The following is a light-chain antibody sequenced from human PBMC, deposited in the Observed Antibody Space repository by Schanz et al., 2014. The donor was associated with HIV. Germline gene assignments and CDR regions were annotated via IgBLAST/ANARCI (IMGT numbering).Light chain of an antibody. CDR2: DDN. CDR1: SSNIGAGYH. Sequence: QSVLTQPPSLSGAPGQRVSLSCNGSSSNIGAGYHVHWYLQFPGTAPRLLIYDDNNRPSGVPDRFSASRSGASASLAITGLQAEDEGDYYCAAWDDSLNGVVFGGGTKLTVL. V-gene: IGLV1-40*01. CDR3: AAWDDSLNGVV. J-gene: IGLJ2*01.